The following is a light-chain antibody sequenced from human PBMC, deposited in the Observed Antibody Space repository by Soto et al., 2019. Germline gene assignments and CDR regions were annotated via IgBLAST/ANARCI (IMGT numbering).Light chain of an antibody. J-gene: IGKJ5*01. CDR2: GAS. Sequence: EIVLTQSPGTLSLSPGERATLSCRASQSVSSSYVAWYQQKPGQAPRLLIYGASSRATGIPDRFSGSGSGTDFTLTISRLEPEDFAVYYCQQYGSFPITFGQGTRLEIK. CDR3: QQYGSFPIT. CDR1: QSVSSSY. V-gene: IGKV3-20*01.